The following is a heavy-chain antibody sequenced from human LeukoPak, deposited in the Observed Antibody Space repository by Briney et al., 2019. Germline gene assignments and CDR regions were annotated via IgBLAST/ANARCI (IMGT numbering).Heavy chain of an antibody. J-gene: IGHJ5*01. CDR1: GFTFDDYA. V-gene: IGHV3-43D*03. Sequence: PGGSLRLPCAASGFTFDDYAMNWVRQRPGKGLEWVSLITWDGGSTFYADSVRGRFTISRDNNKDSLYLQMNSLRVDDTAFYYCVKDKYSDGFFDYWGHGTLVTVSS. D-gene: IGHD5-12*01. CDR3: VKDKYSDGFFDY. CDR2: ITWDGGST.